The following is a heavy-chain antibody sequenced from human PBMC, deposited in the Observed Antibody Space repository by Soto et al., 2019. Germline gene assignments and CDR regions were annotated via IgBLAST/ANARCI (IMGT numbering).Heavy chain of an antibody. Sequence: KSSETLSLTCTVSGGSVSSGSYYWSWIRQPPGKGLEWIGYIYYSGSTNYNPSLKSRVTISVDTSKNQFSLKLSSVTAADTAVYYCATGYPDYFDYWGQGTLVTVSS. CDR1: GGSVSSGSYY. CDR3: ATGYPDYFDY. V-gene: IGHV4-61*01. D-gene: IGHD5-18*01. J-gene: IGHJ4*02. CDR2: IYYSGST.